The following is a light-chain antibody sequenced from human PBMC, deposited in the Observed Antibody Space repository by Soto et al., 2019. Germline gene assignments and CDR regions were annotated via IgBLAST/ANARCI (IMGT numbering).Light chain of an antibody. CDR2: DVS. V-gene: IGLV2-11*01. Sequence: QSALTQPRSVSGSPGQSVTISCTGTNSDVGAYNFVSWYQQHPGKAPKLMIFDVSERPSGVPDRFSGSRSGNTASLTISGLQAEDEVEYYCCSYAGSSDVFGTGTKLTVL. CDR1: NSDVGAYNF. CDR3: CSYAGSSDV. J-gene: IGLJ1*01.